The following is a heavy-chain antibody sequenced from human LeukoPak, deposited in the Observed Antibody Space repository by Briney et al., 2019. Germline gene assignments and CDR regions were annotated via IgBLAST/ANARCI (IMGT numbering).Heavy chain of an antibody. D-gene: IGHD6-19*01. CDR1: GFTFSDYY. J-gene: IGHJ4*02. CDR3: ARGGIAVAGTQELDY. CDR2: ISSSSSYT. Sequence: GGSLRLSCAASGFTFSDYYMRWIRQAPGKGLEWVSYISSSSSYTNYADSVKGRFTISRDNARNSLYLQMNSLRAEDTAVYYCARGGIAVAGTQELDYWGQGTLVTVSS. V-gene: IGHV3-11*06.